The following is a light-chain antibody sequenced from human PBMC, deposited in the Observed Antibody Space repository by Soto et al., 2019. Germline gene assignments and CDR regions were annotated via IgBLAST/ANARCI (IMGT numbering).Light chain of an antibody. CDR3: CSSAGTRDV. J-gene: IGLJ2*01. CDR2: EVS. V-gene: IGLV2-23*02. Sequence: QSALTQPASVSGSPGQSITISCTGTNSDIGNYNLVSWYQQHPGKAPKLMIYEVSKRPSGVSNRFSGSKSDNTASLTISGLHAEDAADYYCCSSAGTRDVFGGGTKLTVL. CDR1: NSDIGNYNL.